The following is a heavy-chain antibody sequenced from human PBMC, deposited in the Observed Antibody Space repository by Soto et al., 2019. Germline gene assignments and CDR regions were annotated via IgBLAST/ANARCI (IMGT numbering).Heavy chain of an antibody. J-gene: IGHJ5*02. V-gene: IGHV4-61*01. CDR2: IYYSGST. CDR3: ARGPFCSGGSRYLGNSWLDR. D-gene: IGHD2-15*01. CDR1: GGSVSSSSYY. Sequence: SETLSLTCTVSGGSVSSSSYYWSWIRQPPRKGLEWIGYIYYSGSTNYNPSLKSRVTISVDTSKNQFSLKLSSVTAADTAVYYCARGPFCSGGSRYLGNSWLDRWGQGNLVTVAS.